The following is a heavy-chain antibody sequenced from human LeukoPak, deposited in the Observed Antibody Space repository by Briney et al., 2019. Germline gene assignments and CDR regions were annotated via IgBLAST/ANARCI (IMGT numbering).Heavy chain of an antibody. CDR2: IKEDGSEK. J-gene: IGHJ3*02. D-gene: IGHD5-24*01. CDR3: ARDDAATKYAFDI. Sequence: GGSLRLSCAASGFTFSSYWMSWVRQAPGKGLEWVANIKEDGSEKYYVDSVKGRFTISRDNAKNSLYLQMNSLRAEDTAVYYCARDDAATKYAFDIWGQGTMVTVSS. V-gene: IGHV3-7*01. CDR1: GFTFSSYW.